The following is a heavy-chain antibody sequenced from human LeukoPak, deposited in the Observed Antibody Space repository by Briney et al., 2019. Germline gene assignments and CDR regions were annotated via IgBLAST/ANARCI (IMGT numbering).Heavy chain of an antibody. CDR2: ISYLSSHV. J-gene: IGHJ4*02. D-gene: IGHD3-16*01. V-gene: IGHV3-21*01. CDR1: GFTFGDYD. CDR3: GRAFPPLRTSSAGDL. Sequence: GGSLRLSCSASGFTFGDYDMNWVRQAPGKGLEWVSSISYLSSHVYYGDSVKGRFSISRDNAKNSLYLQMNSLGAEDTAIYYCGRAFPPLRTSSAGDLWGQGILVTVSS.